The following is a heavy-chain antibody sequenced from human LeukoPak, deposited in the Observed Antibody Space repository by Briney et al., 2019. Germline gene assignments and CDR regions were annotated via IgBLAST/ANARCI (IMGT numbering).Heavy chain of an antibody. J-gene: IGHJ4*02. D-gene: IGHD3-10*01. CDR1: GFTFSSYG. Sequence: GRSLRLSCAAFGFTFSSYGMHWVRQAPGKGLEWVAVISYDGSNKYYADSVKGRFTISRDNSKNTLYLQMNSLRAEDTAVYYCAKELGFGELSAFDYWGQGTLVTVSS. CDR3: AKELGFGELSAFDY. CDR2: ISYDGSNK. V-gene: IGHV3-30*18.